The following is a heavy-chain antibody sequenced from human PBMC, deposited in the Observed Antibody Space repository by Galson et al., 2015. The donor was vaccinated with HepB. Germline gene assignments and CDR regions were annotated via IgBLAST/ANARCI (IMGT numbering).Heavy chain of an antibody. J-gene: IGHJ4*02. CDR2: TYYRSKWYN. Sequence: CAISGDSVSSNSAAWNWIRQSPSRGLEWLGRTYYRSKWYNDYAVSVKSRITINPDTSKNQFSLKLSSVTAADTAVYYCAIKPKRAAVWGYWGQGTLVTVSS. D-gene: IGHD6-13*01. CDR3: AIKPKRAAVWGY. CDR1: GDSVSSNSAA. V-gene: IGHV6-1*01.